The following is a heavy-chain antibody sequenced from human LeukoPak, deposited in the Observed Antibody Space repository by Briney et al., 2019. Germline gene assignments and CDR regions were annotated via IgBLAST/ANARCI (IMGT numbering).Heavy chain of an antibody. CDR2: IWYDGSNR. D-gene: IGHD3-10*01. J-gene: IGHJ4*02. Sequence: GGSLRLSCAASGFNFKTYGMHWVRQAPGKGLEWVAIIWYDGSNRFYADSVKGRFTISRDNSKSTLYLQMNSLRAEDTAVYFCASGLVGGSFEYWGQGTLVTVSS. CDR3: ASGLVGGSFEY. V-gene: IGHV3-33*03. CDR1: GFNFKTYG.